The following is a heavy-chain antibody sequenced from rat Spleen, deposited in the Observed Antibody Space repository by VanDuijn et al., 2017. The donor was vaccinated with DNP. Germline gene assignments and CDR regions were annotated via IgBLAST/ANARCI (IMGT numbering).Heavy chain of an antibody. CDR2: ISPSGGST. CDR1: GFTFSNYD. D-gene: IGHD1-1*01. Sequence: EVQLVESGGGLVQPGRSLKLSCAASGFTFSNYDMAWVRQAPTKGLEWVASISPSGGSTYYRDSVKGRFTVSRDNAKNTQYLQMDSLRSEDTATYCCAREDYYSGDWYFDFWGPGTMVTVSS. V-gene: IGHV5S13*01. CDR3: AREDYYSGDWYFDF. J-gene: IGHJ1*01.